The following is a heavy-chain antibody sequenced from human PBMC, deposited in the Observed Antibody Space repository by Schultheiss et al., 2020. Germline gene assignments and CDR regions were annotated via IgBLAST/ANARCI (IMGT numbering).Heavy chain of an antibody. CDR1: GFTFSSYA. J-gene: IGHJ4*02. D-gene: IGHD3-3*01. CDR2: ISYDGSNK. Sequence: GESLKISCAASGFTFSSYAMHWVRQAPGKGLEWVAVISYDGSNKYYADSVKGRFTISRDNSKNTLYLQMNSLRAEDTAVYYCARGEITIFGVFHFDYWGQGTLVNGYS. CDR3: ARGEITIFGVFHFDY. V-gene: IGHV3-30*04.